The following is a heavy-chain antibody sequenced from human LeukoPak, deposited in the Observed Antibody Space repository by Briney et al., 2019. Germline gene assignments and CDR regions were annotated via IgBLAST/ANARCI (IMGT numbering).Heavy chain of an antibody. V-gene: IGHV3-30*03. D-gene: IGHD2-15*01. Sequence: LRLSCVASGFTFSGHGMHWVRQAPGQGLERVAVISYDVINKYYADSVKGRFTISRDNSNNTLYLQMNSLRPEDTAIYYCARDGLAAATLHWCFDLWGRGTLVTVSS. CDR1: GFTFSGHG. CDR2: ISYDVINK. J-gene: IGHJ2*01. CDR3: ARDGLAAATLHWCFDL.